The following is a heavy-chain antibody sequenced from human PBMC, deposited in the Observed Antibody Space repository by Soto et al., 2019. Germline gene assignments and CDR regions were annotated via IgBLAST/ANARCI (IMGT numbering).Heavy chain of an antibody. V-gene: IGHV1-18*01. J-gene: IGHJ6*02. CDR1: GYTFTSYG. CDR3: ASGSPNLEYYGSGYGMDV. D-gene: IGHD3-10*01. CDR2: INLGIGNT. Sequence: ASVKVSCKASGYTFTSYGISWVLQAPGQGLEWMGWINLGIGNTKYSEKFQGRITITMDTSAGTAYMELRSLTSEDTAIYYCASGSPNLEYYGSGYGMDVWGQGTTVTVS.